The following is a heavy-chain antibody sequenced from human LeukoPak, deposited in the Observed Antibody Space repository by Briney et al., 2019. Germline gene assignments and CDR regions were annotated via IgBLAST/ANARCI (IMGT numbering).Heavy chain of an antibody. V-gene: IGHV4-4*07. CDR2: IYTSGST. D-gene: IGHD6-6*01. Sequence: SETLSLTCTVSGGSISSYYWSWIRQPAGKGLEWIGRIYTSGSTNYNPSLKSRVTMSVDTSKNQISLKVDSVTAADTAVYYCARESYSSSYLFDFWGQGTLVTVSS. CDR1: GGSISSYY. CDR3: ARESYSSSYLFDF. J-gene: IGHJ4*02.